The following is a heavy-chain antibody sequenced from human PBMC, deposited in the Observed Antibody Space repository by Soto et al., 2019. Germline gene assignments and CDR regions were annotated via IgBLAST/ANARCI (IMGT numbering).Heavy chain of an antibody. J-gene: IGHJ4*02. D-gene: IGHD1-26*01. Sequence: ASVKVSCKASGYTFTVYYMHWVRQAPGQGLEWMGWITPKSGGTMYPQKFQGRVTMTWDTSISTAYMALTRLRSDDTAVYYFARDLAKGGGSEGFDYWGQGTLVPVSS. CDR2: ITPKSGGT. CDR1: GYTFTVYY. CDR3: ARDLAKGGGSEGFDY. V-gene: IGHV1-2*02.